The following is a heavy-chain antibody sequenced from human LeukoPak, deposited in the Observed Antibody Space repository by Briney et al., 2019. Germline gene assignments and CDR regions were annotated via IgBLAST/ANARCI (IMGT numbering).Heavy chain of an antibody. J-gene: IGHJ4*02. V-gene: IGHV1-69*06. D-gene: IGHD2-21*02. CDR1: GGTFSSYA. CDR2: IIPIFGTA. CDR3: ARGKTMVYCGGDCYRFDN. Sequence: SVKVSCKASGGTFSSYAISWVRQAPGQGLEWMGGIIPIFGTANYAQKFQGRVTITADKSTSTAYMELSRLLSGDTAVYYCARGKTMVYCGGDCYRFDNWGQGTLVTVSS.